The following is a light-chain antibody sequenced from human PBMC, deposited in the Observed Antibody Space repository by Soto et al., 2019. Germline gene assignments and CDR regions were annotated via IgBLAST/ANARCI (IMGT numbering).Light chain of an antibody. CDR2: DAS. V-gene: IGKV1-5*01. CDR1: QSISSW. CDR3: QQYNSYSWT. Sequence: DIQMTQSPSTLSASVGXRXTXXXXASQSISSWLAWYQQKPGKAPKLLIYDASSLESGVPSRFSGSGSGTEFTLTISSLQPDDFATYYCQQYNSYSWTFGQGTKVDI. J-gene: IGKJ1*01.